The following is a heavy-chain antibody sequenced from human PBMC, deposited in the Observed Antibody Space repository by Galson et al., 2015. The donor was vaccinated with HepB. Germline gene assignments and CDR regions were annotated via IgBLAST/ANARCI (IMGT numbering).Heavy chain of an antibody. V-gene: IGHV1-2*02. Sequence: SVKVSCKASVYTFTGYYMHWVRQAPGQGLEWMGWINPNSGGTNYAQKFQGRVTMTRDTSISTAYMELSRLRSDDTAVYYCATFELIPMIVRYWGQGTLVTVSS. D-gene: IGHD3-22*01. CDR2: INPNSGGT. CDR3: ATFELIPMIVRY. CDR1: VYTFTGYY. J-gene: IGHJ4*02.